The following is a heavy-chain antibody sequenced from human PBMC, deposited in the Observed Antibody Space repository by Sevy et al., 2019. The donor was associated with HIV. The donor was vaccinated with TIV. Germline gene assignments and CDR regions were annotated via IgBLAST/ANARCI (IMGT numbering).Heavy chain of an antibody. D-gene: IGHD2-2*01. CDR1: AVSITNYY. J-gene: IGHJ2*01. Sequence: SETLSLTCTVSAVSITNYYWSWIRQPPGKGLEWIANIHYTGSTNYKPSLQSRVTITVDTSKNQFSLKLSSVTGADTAVYYCARDWSTPAAHYWYVDLWGRGTLVTVSS. CDR3: ARDWSTPAAHYWYVDL. V-gene: IGHV4-59*01. CDR2: IHYTGST.